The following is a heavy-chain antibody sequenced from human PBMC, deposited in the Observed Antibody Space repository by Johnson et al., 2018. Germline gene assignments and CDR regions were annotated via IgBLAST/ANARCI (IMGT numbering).Heavy chain of an antibody. CDR2: IIPLFGTP. D-gene: IGHD1-20*01. J-gene: IGHJ5*01. V-gene: IGHV1-69*12. CDR3: ARDVIGTTLGWFDS. CDR1: GGTFSRYA. Sequence: QVQLVQSGAEVKKPGSSVKVSCTASGGTFSRYAISWVRQAPGQGLEWLGGIIPLFGTPNYAQRFQGRLTITADESTTTAYRELSSLRTEDTSLYYCARDVIGTTLGWFDSWGQGTLVTVSS.